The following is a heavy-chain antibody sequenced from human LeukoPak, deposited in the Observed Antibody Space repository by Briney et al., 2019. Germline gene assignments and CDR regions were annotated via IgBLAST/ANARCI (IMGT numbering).Heavy chain of an antibody. V-gene: IGHV3-33*01. D-gene: IGHD2-2*01. CDR3: ARGVVPAATPPSHYYYYYMDV. Sequence: GRSLRLSCAASGFTFSSYGMHWVRQAPGKGLEWVAVIWYDGSNKYYADSVKGRFTISRDNSKNTLYLQMNSLRAEDTAVYYCARGVVPAATPPSHYYYYYMDVWRKGTTVTVSS. CDR1: GFTFSSYG. J-gene: IGHJ6*03. CDR2: IWYDGSNK.